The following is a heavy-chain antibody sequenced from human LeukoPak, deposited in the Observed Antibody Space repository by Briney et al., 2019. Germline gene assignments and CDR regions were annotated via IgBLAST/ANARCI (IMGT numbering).Heavy chain of an antibody. CDR2: IGGSASGT. J-gene: IGHJ3*02. D-gene: IGHD5-24*01. V-gene: IGHV3-23*01. Sequence: PGGSLRLSCAASGFTFSSYTMSWVRQAPGKGLEWVSTIGGSASGTFYADSVKGRFTISRDNSKNTLYLQMNSLRAEDTAVYYCARERDASDAFDIWGQGTMVTVS. CDR3: ARERDASDAFDI. CDR1: GFTFSSYT.